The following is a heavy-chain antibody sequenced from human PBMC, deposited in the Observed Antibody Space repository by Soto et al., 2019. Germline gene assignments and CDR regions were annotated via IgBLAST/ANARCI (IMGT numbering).Heavy chain of an antibody. Sequence: SETLSLTXAVYGGSFSGYYWSWIRQPPGKGLEWIGEINHSGSTNYNPSLKSRVAISVDTSKNQFSLKLSSVTAADTAVYYCARAVAAAGTEWFDPWGQGTLVTVSS. J-gene: IGHJ5*02. D-gene: IGHD6-13*01. V-gene: IGHV4-34*01. CDR1: GGSFSGYY. CDR3: ARAVAAAGTEWFDP. CDR2: INHSGST.